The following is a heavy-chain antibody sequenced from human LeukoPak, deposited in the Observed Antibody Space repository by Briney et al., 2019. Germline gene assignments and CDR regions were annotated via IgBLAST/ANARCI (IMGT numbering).Heavy chain of an antibody. V-gene: IGHV5-51*01. D-gene: IGHD2-2*02. CDR1: GYIFPNYW. CDR3: ARGPYAYTSSATLGSYNWFDP. Sequence: GESLKISCKGSGYIFPNYWIVWVRQMPGKGLEWMGIIYPGDSHTRYSPSFQGQVTISVGKSISTAYLQWSSLKASDTAMYYCARGPYAYTSSATLGSYNWFDPWGQGSLVTVSS. J-gene: IGHJ5*02. CDR2: IYPGDSHT.